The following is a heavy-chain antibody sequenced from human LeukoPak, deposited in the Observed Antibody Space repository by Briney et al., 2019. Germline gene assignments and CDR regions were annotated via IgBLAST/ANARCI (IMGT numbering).Heavy chain of an antibody. CDR1: GGSFSGYY. V-gene: IGHV4-34*01. Sequence: SETLSLTCAVYGGSFSGYYWSWIRQPPGKGLDWIGEINHSGSTNYNPSLKSRVTISVDTSKNQFSLKLSSVTAADTAVYYCTREAPPLSAHFDYWGQGTLVTVSS. J-gene: IGHJ4*02. CDR2: INHSGST. CDR3: TREAPPLSAHFDY.